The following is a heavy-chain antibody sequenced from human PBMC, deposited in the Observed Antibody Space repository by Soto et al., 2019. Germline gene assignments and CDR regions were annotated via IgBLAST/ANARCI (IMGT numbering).Heavy chain of an antibody. CDR2: IYFSGST. CDR1: GGSISNYY. D-gene: IGHD2-15*01. V-gene: IGHV4-59*01. J-gene: IGHJ4*02. CDR3: ARHSGGYNFFDY. Sequence: QVQLQESGPGLVKPSETLSLTCTVSGGSISNYYWSWVRQPPGKGLEYLGYIYFSGSTNYNPSLRSRVTISPDTSRNQLSLKLTSVTAADTAVYYCARHSGGYNFFDYWGQGTLVTVSS.